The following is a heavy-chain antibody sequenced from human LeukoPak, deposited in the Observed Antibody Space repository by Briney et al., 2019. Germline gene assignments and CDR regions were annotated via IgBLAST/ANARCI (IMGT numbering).Heavy chain of an antibody. J-gene: IGHJ4*02. CDR1: GFTFSSYA. D-gene: IGHD4-17*01. CDR2: ISGSGGST. CDR3: AISDDYGDYGELGY. V-gene: IGHV3-23*01. Sequence: GGSLRLSCAASGFTFSSYAMSWVRQAPGKGLEWVSAISGSGGSTYYADSVKGRFTISRDNSKNTLYLQMNSLRAEDTAVYYCAISDDYGDYGELGYWGQGTLVTVSS.